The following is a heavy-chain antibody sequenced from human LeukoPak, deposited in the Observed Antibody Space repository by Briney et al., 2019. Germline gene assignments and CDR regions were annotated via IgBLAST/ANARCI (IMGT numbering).Heavy chain of an antibody. Sequence: ASVKVSCKASGHTFTSYGISWVRQAPGQGLEWMGWISAYNGNTNYAQKLQGRVTMTTDTSTSTAYMELRSLRSDDTAVYYCARALSYSSSWYFDYWGQGTLVTVSS. CDR1: GHTFTSYG. D-gene: IGHD6-13*01. V-gene: IGHV1-18*04. CDR2: ISAYNGNT. J-gene: IGHJ4*02. CDR3: ARALSYSSSWYFDY.